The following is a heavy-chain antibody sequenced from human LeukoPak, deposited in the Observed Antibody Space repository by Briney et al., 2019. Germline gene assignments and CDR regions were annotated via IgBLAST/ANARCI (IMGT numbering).Heavy chain of an antibody. CDR2: ITGSGGST. D-gene: IGHD5-24*01. Sequence: GGSLRLSCAASGFTFSTYVVNWVRQAPGKGLEWVSTITGSGGSTYYADSVKGRFTISRDNSKNTLYLQMNSLRAEDTAVYYCARVRGSTWLQSHIFDYWGQGTLVTVSS. CDR1: GFTFSTYV. J-gene: IGHJ4*02. CDR3: ARVRGSTWLQSHIFDY. V-gene: IGHV3-23*01.